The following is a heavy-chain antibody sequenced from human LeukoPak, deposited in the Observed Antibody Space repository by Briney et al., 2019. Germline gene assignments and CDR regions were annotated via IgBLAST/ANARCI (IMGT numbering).Heavy chain of an antibody. CDR3: ARDRYGSYDFRFDP. Sequence: ASVKVSCKASGYTFTGYYMHWVRQAPGQGLEWMGWINPNSGGTNYAQKFQGRVTMTRDTSISTAYMDLSRLRSDDAAVYYCARDRYGSYDFRFDPWGQGTLVTVSS. V-gene: IGHV1-2*02. J-gene: IGHJ5*02. CDR1: GYTFTGYY. CDR2: INPNSGGT. D-gene: IGHD3-3*01.